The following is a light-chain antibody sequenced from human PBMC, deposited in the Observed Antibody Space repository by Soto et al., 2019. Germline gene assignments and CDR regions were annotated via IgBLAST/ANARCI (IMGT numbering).Light chain of an antibody. CDR2: RVS. CDR3: TQGTHWPRT. CDR1: KSLVYSDGNTH. J-gene: IGKJ1*01. Sequence: DVVLTQSPLSLPVNFGQPASISCRSSKSLVYSDGNTHLSWCHQRPGQSPRRLIYRVSSRDSGVPERFSGSGSGTDFTLEISRVEAEDVGIYFCTQGTHWPRTFGQGTKVEVK. V-gene: IGKV2-30*01.